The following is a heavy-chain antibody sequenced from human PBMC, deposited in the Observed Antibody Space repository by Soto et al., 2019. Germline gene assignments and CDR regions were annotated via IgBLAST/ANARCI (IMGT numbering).Heavy chain of an antibody. CDR3: ARGRTVRDHDDFDL. CDR2: MSYDGNSK. D-gene: IGHD2-21*01. V-gene: IGHV3-30-3*01. J-gene: IGHJ4*02. CDR1: GFTFSSYS. Sequence: QVQLVESGGGVVQPRRSLRLSCAASGFTFSSYSMHWVRQAPGKGLEWVAAMSYDGNSKYFADSVKGRFTISRDNSKNTLSLQMNSLGAEDSAVYYCARGRTVRDHDDFDLWGQGTVVTVSS.